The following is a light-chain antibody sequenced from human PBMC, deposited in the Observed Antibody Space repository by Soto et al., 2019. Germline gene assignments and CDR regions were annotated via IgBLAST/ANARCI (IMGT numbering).Light chain of an antibody. CDR2: ATS. J-gene: IGKJ1*01. V-gene: IGKV3-15*01. CDR1: QGIGDT. Sequence: EVVMRQSPATLSVSPREGATLSCRDSQGIGDTLAWYQHKPGQTPRLLIYATSTRQTGIPARFSGSGSGTEFTLTISSLEPEDFAVYYCQQYGSSTGTFGQGTKVDIK. CDR3: QQYGSSTGT.